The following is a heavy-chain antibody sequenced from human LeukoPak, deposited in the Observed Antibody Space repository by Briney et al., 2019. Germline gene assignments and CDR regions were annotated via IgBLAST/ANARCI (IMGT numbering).Heavy chain of an antibody. J-gene: IGHJ4*02. Sequence: ASVKVSCKASGYIFTSYNIYWVRQAPGQGLEWMGIINPSGGSTNYAQKFQGRVTMTRDTSTSTVYMELSSLRSEDTAVYYCARFAVHRRITVAGQFGLDYWGQGTLVTVSS. V-gene: IGHV1-46*01. CDR2: INPSGGST. CDR3: ARFAVHRRITVAGQFGLDY. D-gene: IGHD6-19*01. CDR1: GYIFTSYN.